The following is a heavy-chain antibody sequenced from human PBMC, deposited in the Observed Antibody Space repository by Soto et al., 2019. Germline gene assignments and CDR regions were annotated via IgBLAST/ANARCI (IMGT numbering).Heavy chain of an antibody. V-gene: IGHV3-33*01. CDR3: AREALAARRYYFDY. D-gene: IGHD6-6*01. Sequence: GSLRLSCAASGFTFSSYGMHWVRQAPGKGLEWVAVIWYDGSNKYYADSVKGRFTISRDNSKNTLYLQMNSLRAEDTAVYYCAREALAARRYYFDYWGQGTLVTVSS. CDR1: GFTFSSYG. CDR2: IWYDGSNK. J-gene: IGHJ4*02.